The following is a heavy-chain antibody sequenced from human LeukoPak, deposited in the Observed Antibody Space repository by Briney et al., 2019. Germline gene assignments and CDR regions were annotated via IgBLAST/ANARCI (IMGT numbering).Heavy chain of an antibody. CDR1: GFTFSSYE. Sequence: GGSLRLSCAASGFTFSSYEMNWVRQAPGKGLEWVSYISSSGSTIYYADSVKGRFTISRDNAKNSLYLQINSLRAEDTAVYYCASRYGGNAFGYWGQGTLVTVSS. V-gene: IGHV3-48*03. CDR3: ASRYGGNAFGY. D-gene: IGHD4-23*01. J-gene: IGHJ4*02. CDR2: ISSSGSTI.